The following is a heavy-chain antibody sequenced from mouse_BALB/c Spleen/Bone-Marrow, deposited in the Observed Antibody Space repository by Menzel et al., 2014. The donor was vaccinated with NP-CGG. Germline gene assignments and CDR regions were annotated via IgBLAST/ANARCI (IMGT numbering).Heavy chain of an antibody. CDR2: IYPYNGGT. CDR1: GYTFTDYN. J-gene: IGHJ2*01. CDR3: ARDYGSNY. Sequence: VQLQQSGAELVKPGASVKISCKASGYTFTDYNMHWVKQSHGKSLEWIGYIYPYNGGTDYNQKFKSKATLTVDNSSSTAYMELRSLTSEDSAVYYCARDYGSNYWGQGTPLTVSS. V-gene: IGHV1S29*02. D-gene: IGHD1-1*01.